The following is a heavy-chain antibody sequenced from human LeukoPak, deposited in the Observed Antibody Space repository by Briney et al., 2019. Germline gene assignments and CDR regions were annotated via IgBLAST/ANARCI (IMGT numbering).Heavy chain of an antibody. CDR2: ITANTRGSIT. CDR1: GFSFSTYD. D-gene: IGHD4-17*01. Sequence: GGSLRLSCVTSGFSFSTYDMSWVRQAPGKGLEWVSGITANTRGSITYYADSVKGRFTISRDSSKDTLYLQMNSLRAEDTAVYYCANQYGDYTHRPIDYWGQGTLVTVSS. CDR3: ANQYGDYTHRPIDY. V-gene: IGHV3-23*01. J-gene: IGHJ4*02.